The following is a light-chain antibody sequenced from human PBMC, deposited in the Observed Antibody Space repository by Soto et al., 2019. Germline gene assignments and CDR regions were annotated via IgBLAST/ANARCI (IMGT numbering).Light chain of an antibody. Sequence: EIVLTQSPGTLSLFPGERATFSCRASQSVASSYLAWYQQKFGQAPRLLIYGASNRAAGIPDRFSGSGSGTDFTLTISRLEPEDSAVYFCQQYCSSPRTFGQGTKVEI. V-gene: IGKV3-20*01. CDR1: QSVASSY. J-gene: IGKJ1*01. CDR2: GAS. CDR3: QQYCSSPRT.